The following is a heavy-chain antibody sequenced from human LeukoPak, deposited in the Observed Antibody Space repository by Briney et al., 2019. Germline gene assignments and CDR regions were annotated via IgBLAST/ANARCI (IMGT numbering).Heavy chain of an antibody. V-gene: IGHV3-9*01. CDR2: ISWNSGSI. CDR3: AKDNSSGWYGFDY. J-gene: IGHJ4*02. CDR1: GFTFSTYA. Sequence: GGSLRLSCATSGFTFSTYAMTWVRQAPGKGLEWVSGISWNSGSIGYADSVKGRFTISRDNAKNSLYLQMNSLRAEDTALYYCAKDNSSGWYGFDYWGQGTLVTVSS. D-gene: IGHD6-19*01.